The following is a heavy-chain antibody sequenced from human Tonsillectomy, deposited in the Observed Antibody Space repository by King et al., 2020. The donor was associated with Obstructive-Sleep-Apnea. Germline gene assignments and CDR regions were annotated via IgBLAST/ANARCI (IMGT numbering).Heavy chain of an antibody. CDR2: ISSSSSTI. J-gene: IGHJ3*02. D-gene: IGHD6-13*01. V-gene: IGHV3-48*04. CDR3: ARDRGIGSSWRGYAFDI. Sequence: VQLVESGGGLVQPGGSLRLSCAASGFTFSSYSMNWVRQAPGKGLEWVSYISSSSSTIYYADSVKGRFTISRDNAKNSRYLQMNSLRAEDPDVYYCARDRGIGSSWRGYAFDIWGQGTMVTVSS. CDR1: GFTFSSYS.